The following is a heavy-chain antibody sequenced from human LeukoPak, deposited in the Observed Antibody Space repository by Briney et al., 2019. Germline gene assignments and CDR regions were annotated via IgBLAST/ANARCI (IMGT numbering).Heavy chain of an antibody. V-gene: IGHV1-69*05. CDR3: ATSPIVVVPAAPAPYNWFDP. CDR1: GGTFSSYA. J-gene: IGHJ5*02. D-gene: IGHD2-2*01. CDR2: IIPIFGTA. Sequence: GASVKISCKASGGTFSSYAISWVRQAPGQGLEWMGGIIPIFGTANYAQKFQGRVTITTDESTSTAYMELSSLRSEDTAVYYCATSPIVVVPAAPAPYNWFDPWGQGTLVTVSS.